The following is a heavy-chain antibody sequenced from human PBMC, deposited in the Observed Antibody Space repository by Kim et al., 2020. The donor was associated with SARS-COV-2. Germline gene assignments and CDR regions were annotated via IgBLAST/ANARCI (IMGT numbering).Heavy chain of an antibody. CDR3: ARDDYGDYSFDY. Sequence: SNTSSVRGRFTISRDNTQNTLYLHMGSLRPEDTAIYYCARDDYGDYSFDYWGQGTMVAVSS. J-gene: IGHJ4*02. V-gene: IGHV3-64*01. D-gene: IGHD4-17*01.